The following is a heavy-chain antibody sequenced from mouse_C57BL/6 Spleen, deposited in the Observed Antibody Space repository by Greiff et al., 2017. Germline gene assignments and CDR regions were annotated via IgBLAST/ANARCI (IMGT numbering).Heavy chain of an antibody. CDR1: GYTFTGYW. CDR2: ILPGSGST. V-gene: IGHV1-9*01. D-gene: IGHD1-1*01. Sequence: VQLQESGAELMKPGASVKLSCKATGYTFTGYWLEWVKQRPGHGLEWIGEILPGSGSTNYNEKIKGKATFTADTSSNTAYMQLSSLTTEDSAIYYCARRPYYYGSSYGYFDYWGQGTTLTVSS. J-gene: IGHJ2*01. CDR3: ARRPYYYGSSYGYFDY.